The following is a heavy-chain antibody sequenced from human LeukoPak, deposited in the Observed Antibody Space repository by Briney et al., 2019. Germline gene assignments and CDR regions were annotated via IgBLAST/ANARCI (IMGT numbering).Heavy chain of an antibody. V-gene: IGHV3-30-3*01. CDR1: GFTFSSYA. J-gene: IGHJ4*02. Sequence: GGSLRLSCAASGFTFSSYALHWVRQAPGKGLEWVAVISYDGSNKYYANSVKGRFTISRDNSKNTLYLQMNSLRAEDTAVYYCASANYYGSGSYYNAPFDYWGQGTLVTVSS. D-gene: IGHD3-10*01. CDR3: ASANYYGSGSYYNAPFDY. CDR2: ISYDGSNK.